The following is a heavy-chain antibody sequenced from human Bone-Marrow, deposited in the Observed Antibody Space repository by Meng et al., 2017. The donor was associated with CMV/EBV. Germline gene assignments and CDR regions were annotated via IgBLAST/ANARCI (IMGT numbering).Heavy chain of an antibody. CDR2: INPNSGGT. J-gene: IGHJ6*02. V-gene: IGHV1-2*02. D-gene: IGHD6-13*01. CDR1: GYTFTGYY. CDR3: ARDRSAVVNYYYYGMDV. Sequence: ASVKVSCKASGYTFTGYYMHWVRQAPGQGLEWMGWINPNSGGTNYAQKFQGRDTMTRDTSISTAYMELSRLRSDDTAVYYCARDRSAVVNYYYYGMDVWGQGTTVTVSS.